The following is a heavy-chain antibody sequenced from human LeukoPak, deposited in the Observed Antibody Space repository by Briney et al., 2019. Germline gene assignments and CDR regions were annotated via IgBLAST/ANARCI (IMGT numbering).Heavy chain of an antibody. CDR1: GFSFSSYA. CDR3: AKDQLNYSDY. CDR2: ISGSGGST. J-gene: IGHJ4*02. V-gene: IGHV3-23*01. Sequence: GGSLRLSCAASGFSFSSYAMIWVRQAPGKGLEWVSVISGSGGSTYYADSVRGRFTVSRDNSKNTLYLQMNSLRAEDTAVYYCAKDQLNYSDYWGQGTLVTVSS. D-gene: IGHD1-1*01.